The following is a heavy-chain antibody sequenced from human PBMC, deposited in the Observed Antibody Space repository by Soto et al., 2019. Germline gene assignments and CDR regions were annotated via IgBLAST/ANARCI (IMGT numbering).Heavy chain of an antibody. V-gene: IGHV1-18*01. CDR2: ISAYNGNT. Sequence: QVQLVQSGAEVKKPGASVKVSCKASGYTFTSYGISWVRQAPGQGLEWMGWISAYNGNTNYAQKLQGRVTMTTDTSTNAAYIEPRSLRSDDTAVYYCASESAVAALDPWGQGTLVTVSS. D-gene: IGHD6-19*01. CDR3: ASESAVAALDP. J-gene: IGHJ5*02. CDR1: GYTFTSYG.